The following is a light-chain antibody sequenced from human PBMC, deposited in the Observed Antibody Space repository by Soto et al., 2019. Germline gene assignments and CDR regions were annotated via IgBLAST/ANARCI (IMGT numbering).Light chain of an antibody. V-gene: IGKV3-15*01. CDR2: ASS. Sequence: EIVMTQSPATLSVSPGERATLSCRASQSIGSNLAWYQQKPGQAPRLVIYASSIRASDFPARFSGSGSGTEFTLTISGLQSDDFAVYYCQQRSNWPTFGQGTKVDIK. CDR3: QQRSNWPT. J-gene: IGKJ1*01. CDR1: QSIGSN.